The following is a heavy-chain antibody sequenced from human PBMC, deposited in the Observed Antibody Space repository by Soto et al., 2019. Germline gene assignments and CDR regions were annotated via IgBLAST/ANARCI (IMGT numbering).Heavy chain of an antibody. CDR3: SREGRGVVVPGGIDV. V-gene: IGHV3-74*01. CDR1: GFTFSSYW. CDR2: TNSDGSST. J-gene: IGHJ6*02. D-gene: IGHD2-2*01. Sequence: GGSLRLSCAASGFTFSSYWMHWVRQAPGKGLVWVSRTNSDGSSTSYADSVKGRFTISRDNAKNTLHLQMNSLRPEDTAVYYCSREGRGVVVPGGIDVWGQGTTVTVSS.